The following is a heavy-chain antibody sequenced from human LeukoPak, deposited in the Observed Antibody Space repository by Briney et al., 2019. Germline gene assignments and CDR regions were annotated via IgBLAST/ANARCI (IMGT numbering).Heavy chain of an antibody. J-gene: IGHJ4*02. V-gene: IGHV3-23*01. D-gene: IGHD6-19*01. CDR1: GFTFSSYA. CDR2: ISGSGGST. CDR3: ATMPLGYSSGPGFY. Sequence: GGSLRLSCAASGFTFSSYAMSWVRQAPGKGLEWVSAISGSGGSTYYADSVKGRFTISRDNSKNTPYLQMNSLRAEDTAVYYYATMPLGYSSGPGFYWGQGTLVTVSS.